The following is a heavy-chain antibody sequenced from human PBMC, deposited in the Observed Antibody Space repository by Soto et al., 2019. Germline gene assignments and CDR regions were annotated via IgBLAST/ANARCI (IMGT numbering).Heavy chain of an antibody. J-gene: IGHJ6*03. D-gene: IGHD3-3*01. Sequence: SETLSLTCTVSGGSISSSSYYWGWIRQPPGKGLEWIGSIYYSGSTNYNPSLKSRVTISVDTSKNQFSLKLSSVTAADTAVYYCARVLVTIFGVVIILGYYYYYMDVWGKGTTVTVSS. CDR3: ARVLVTIFGVVIILGYYYYYMDV. V-gene: IGHV4-39*07. CDR1: GGSISSSSYY. CDR2: IYYSGST.